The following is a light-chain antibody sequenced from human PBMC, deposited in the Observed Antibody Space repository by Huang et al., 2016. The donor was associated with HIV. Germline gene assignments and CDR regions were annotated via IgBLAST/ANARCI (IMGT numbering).Light chain of an antibody. V-gene: IGKV1-9*01. CDR1: QDISTN. J-gene: IGKJ5*01. CDR3: QQLNNYPIT. Sequence: IQLTQSPSSLSASVGDRVTITCRASQDISTNLAWYQQKPGEAPKVLIYAASTLQSGVPSRFSGSVSGIYFTLTITNLQPEDFTTYYCQQLNNYPITFGQGTRLDIK. CDR2: AAS.